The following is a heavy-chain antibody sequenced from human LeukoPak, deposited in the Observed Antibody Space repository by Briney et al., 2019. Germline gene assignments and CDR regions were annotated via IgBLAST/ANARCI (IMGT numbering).Heavy chain of an antibody. Sequence: ASVKVSCKASGYTFTGYYMHWVRQAPGQGLEWMGWINANSGGTNYAEKFQGRVTMTRDTSSSTAYMELSRLRSDDTAVYYCARGGCSSASCYEFDYWGQGTLVTVSS. CDR3: ARGGCSSASCYEFDY. V-gene: IGHV1-2*02. CDR2: INANSGGT. CDR1: GYTFTGYY. J-gene: IGHJ4*02. D-gene: IGHD2-2*01.